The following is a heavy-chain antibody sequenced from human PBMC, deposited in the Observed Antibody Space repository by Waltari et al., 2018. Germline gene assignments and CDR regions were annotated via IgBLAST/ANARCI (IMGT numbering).Heavy chain of an antibody. V-gene: IGHV4-38-2*02. J-gene: IGHJ4*02. Sequence: QVQLQESGPGLVKPSETLSLTCAVSGYSISSGYYWGWIRQPPGKGLEWIGSIYHSGSTNYNPSLKSRVTISVDKSKIQFSLKLSSVTAADTAVYYCARDNYYGSGSGDYWGQGTLVTVSS. CDR2: IYHSGST. CDR3: ARDNYYGSGSGDY. CDR1: GYSISSGYY. D-gene: IGHD3-10*01.